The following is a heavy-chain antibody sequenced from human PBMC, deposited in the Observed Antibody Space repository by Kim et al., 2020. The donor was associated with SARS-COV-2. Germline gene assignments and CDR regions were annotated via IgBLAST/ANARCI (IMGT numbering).Heavy chain of an antibody. CDR2: INGYNANT. Sequence: ASVKVSCKASGYSFTTHGISWVRQAPGQGLEWMGWINGYNANTNYAQKVQGRVSMTTDTSTSTAYMELRSLRSDDTAVYYCAGPSGIGGYCSGTSCYEWDAFDIWGQGTMVTVSS. CDR1: GYSFTTHG. V-gene: IGHV1-18*01. J-gene: IGHJ3*02. CDR3: AGPSGIGGYCSGTSCYEWDAFDI. D-gene: IGHD2-2*01.